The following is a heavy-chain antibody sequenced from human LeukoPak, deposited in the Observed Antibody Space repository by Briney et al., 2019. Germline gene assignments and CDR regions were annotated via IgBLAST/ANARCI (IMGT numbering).Heavy chain of an antibody. CDR3: ATRYYDILTGYYYFDY. V-gene: IGHV4-59*08. CDR1: GGSISSYY. D-gene: IGHD3-9*01. J-gene: IGHJ4*02. CDR2: IYYSGST. Sequence: SETLSLTGTVSGGSISSYYWTWIRQPPGKGLEWIGYIYYSGSTNYNPSLRSRVTISLDTSKNQFSLKLSSVTAADTAVYYCATRYYDILTGYYYFDYWGQGTLVTVSS.